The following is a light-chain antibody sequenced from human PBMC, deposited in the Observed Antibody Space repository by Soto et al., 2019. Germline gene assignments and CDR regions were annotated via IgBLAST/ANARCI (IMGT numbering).Light chain of an antibody. CDR3: QQYERYST. CDR1: QDIKNY. J-gene: IGKJ1*01. V-gene: IGKV1-5*03. Sequence: DLHMTESPSSLSASVGDRVIITCQASQDIKNYLNWYQQKPGIAPKLLIHKASTLESGVPSRFSCSGYGTEFTLTISGLQPEDSATYYCQQYERYSTFGQGTKVDIK. CDR2: KAS.